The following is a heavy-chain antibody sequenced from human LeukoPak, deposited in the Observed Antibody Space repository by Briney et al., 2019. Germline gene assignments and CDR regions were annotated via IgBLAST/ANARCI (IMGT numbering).Heavy chain of an antibody. CDR2: IKQDRSEK. Sequence: GGSLRLSCAASGFTFTNYWMSWVRQAPGKGLELVANIKQDRSEKYYVDSVKGRFTISRDNAKNSLYLQMNSLRAEDTAVYSCARGAWSENPFDYWGQGTLVTVSS. CDR3: ARGAWSENPFDY. J-gene: IGHJ4*02. CDR1: GFTFTNYW. D-gene: IGHD1-14*01. V-gene: IGHV3-7*01.